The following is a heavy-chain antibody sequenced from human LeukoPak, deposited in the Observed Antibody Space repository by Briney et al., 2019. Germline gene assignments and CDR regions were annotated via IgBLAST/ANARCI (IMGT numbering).Heavy chain of an antibody. CDR1: GFIFGDYN. J-gene: IGHJ4*02. Sequence: RGSLRLSCAASGFIFGDYNMNWVRQVPGKGLEWISYMSSTSTTIFYADSVKGRFTISRDNAKSSLYLQMNSLRAEDTAVYYCAKAYPSGVVPSTRADYWGQGTLVTVSS. V-gene: IGHV3-48*01. CDR2: MSSTSTTI. D-gene: IGHD2-2*01. CDR3: AKAYPSGVVPSTRADY.